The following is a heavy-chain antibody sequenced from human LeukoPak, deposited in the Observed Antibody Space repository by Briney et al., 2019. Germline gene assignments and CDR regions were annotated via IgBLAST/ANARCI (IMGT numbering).Heavy chain of an antibody. J-gene: IGHJ3*02. D-gene: IGHD3-16*01. V-gene: IGHV3-48*01. CDR3: ARALGGAFDI. Sequence: PGGSLRLSCAASGFSFSGYSMNWVRRAPGKGLEWLSYISSSSSTIYDADSVKGRFTISRDNAKNSLYLQMSGLRAEGTAVYYCARALGGAFDIWGQGTMVTVSS. CDR2: ISSSSSTI. CDR1: GFSFSGYS.